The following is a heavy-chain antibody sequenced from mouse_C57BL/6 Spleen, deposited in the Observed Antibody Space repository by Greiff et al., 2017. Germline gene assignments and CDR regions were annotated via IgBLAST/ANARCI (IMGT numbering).Heavy chain of an antibody. D-gene: IGHD1-1*01. CDR2: ITPGSGGT. V-gene: IGHV1-54*01. CDR1: GYSFTNYL. J-gene: IGHJ4*01. Sequence: VQLVESGAELVRPGTSVKVSCKASGYSFTNYLIEWVKQRPGQGLEWIGVITPGSGGTNYNEKLKGKATMTADKSYSTAYMQLSRLTSEDSAVYFCARGGYGIRTYYAMDYGGQGTSVTVSS. CDR3: ARGGYGIRTYYAMDY.